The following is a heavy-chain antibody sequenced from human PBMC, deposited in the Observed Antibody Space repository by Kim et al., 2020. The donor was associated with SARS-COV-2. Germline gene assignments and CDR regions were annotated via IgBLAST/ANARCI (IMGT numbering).Heavy chain of an antibody. CDR2: T. V-gene: IGHV4-59*01. CDR3: AGSGRADAFDI. J-gene: IGHJ3*02. D-gene: IGHD1-26*01. Sequence: TNYNPSLKSRVTISIDTSKSQFSLKLSSVTAADTAIFYCAGSGRADAFDIWGPGTLVTVSS.